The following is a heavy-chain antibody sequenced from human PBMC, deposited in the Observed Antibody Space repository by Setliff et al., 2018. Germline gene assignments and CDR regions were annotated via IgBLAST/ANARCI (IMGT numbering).Heavy chain of an antibody. J-gene: IGHJ3*02. Sequence: GGSLRLSCAASGFTFSSSAMAWVRQAPGKGLEWVSAISSSSYIYYADSVKGRFTISRDNAKNSLYLQMNSLRAEDTAVYYCAREKHYDSSGYYYAFDIWGQGTKVTVSS. D-gene: IGHD3-22*01. CDR3: AREKHYDSSGYYYAFDI. V-gene: IGHV3-21*01. CDR1: GFTFSSSA. CDR2: ISSSSYI.